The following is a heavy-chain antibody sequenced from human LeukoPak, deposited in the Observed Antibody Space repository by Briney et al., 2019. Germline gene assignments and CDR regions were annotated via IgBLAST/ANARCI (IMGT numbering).Heavy chain of an antibody. CDR3: VAYYGSGRSAD. D-gene: IGHD3-10*01. Sequence: GGFLRLSRAASGFTFTNYAMSWVRQAPGKGLEWLSSISASGTTTYFAVSVKGWFTISIDKSKITLYLQITSLRAEDTAVYYCVAYYGSGRSADRGQGTLVTVSS. CDR1: GFTFTNYA. CDR2: ISASGTTT. V-gene: IGHV3-23*01. J-gene: IGHJ4*02.